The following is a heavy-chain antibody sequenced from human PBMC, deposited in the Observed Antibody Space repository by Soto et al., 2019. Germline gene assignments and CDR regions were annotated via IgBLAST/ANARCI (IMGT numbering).Heavy chain of an antibody. CDR2: ISSNTIYI. J-gene: IGHJ4*02. CDR1: GFTFSSYS. Sequence: GSLRLSCAASGFTFSSYSMNWVRQAPGKGLEWVSSISSNTIYISYADSVKGRFTISRDNAKNSLYLQMNSLRAEDTAVYYCARDRSGWVDYWGQGTLVTVSS. CDR3: ARDRSGWVDY. D-gene: IGHD6-19*01. V-gene: IGHV3-21*04.